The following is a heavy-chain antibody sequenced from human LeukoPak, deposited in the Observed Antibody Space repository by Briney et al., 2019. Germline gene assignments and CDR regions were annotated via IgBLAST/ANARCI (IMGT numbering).Heavy chain of an antibody. J-gene: IGHJ4*02. V-gene: IGHV3-73*01. CDR2: IRSKANSYAT. CDR1: GFTFSGSA. Sequence: GSLRLSCAASGFTFSGSAMHWVRQAPGKGLEWVGRIRSKANSYATAYAASVKGRFTISRDDSKNTAYLQMNSLRAEDTAVYYCAKEASGSYYFDYWGQGTLVTVSS. CDR3: AKEASGSYYFDY. D-gene: IGHD1-26*01.